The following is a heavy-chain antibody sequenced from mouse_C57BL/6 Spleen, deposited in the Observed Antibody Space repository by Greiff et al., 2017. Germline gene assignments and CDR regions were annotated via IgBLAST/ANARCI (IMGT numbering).Heavy chain of an antibody. CDR2: IDPSDSET. V-gene: IGHV1-52*01. J-gene: IGHJ4*01. CDR3: ARRNYSNYVDYAMDY. D-gene: IGHD2-5*01. Sequence: VQLQQPGAELVRPGSSVRLSCKASGYTFTSYWMHWVKQRPIQGLEWIGNIDPSDSETHYNQKFKDKATLTVDKSSSTAYMQLSSLTSEDSAVYYCARRNYSNYVDYAMDYWGQGTSVTVSS. CDR1: GYTFTSYW.